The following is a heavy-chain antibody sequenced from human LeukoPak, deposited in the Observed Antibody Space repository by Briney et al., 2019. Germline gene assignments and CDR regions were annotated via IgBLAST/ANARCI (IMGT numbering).Heavy chain of an antibody. J-gene: IGHJ5*02. Sequence: GESLKISCKGSGYSFTSYWIGWVRQMPGKGLEWMGIIYPGDSDTRYSPSFQGQVTISADKSISTAYLQWSSLKASDTAMYYCARHGPYYCGSGSYYLPNHWGQGTLVTVSS. D-gene: IGHD3-10*01. CDR1: GYSFTSYW. V-gene: IGHV5-51*01. CDR2: IYPGDSDT. CDR3: ARHGPYYCGSGSYYLPNH.